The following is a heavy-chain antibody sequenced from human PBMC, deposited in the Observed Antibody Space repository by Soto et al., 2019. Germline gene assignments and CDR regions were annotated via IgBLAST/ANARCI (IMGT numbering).Heavy chain of an antibody. Sequence: KPSETLSLTCAVYGGSFSGYYWSWIRQPPGKGLEWIGEINHSGSTNYNPSLKSRVTISVDTSKNRFSLKLSSVTAADTAVYYCARARAGSGYSKYYYYYYGMDVWGQGTTVTVSS. V-gene: IGHV4-34*01. CDR1: GGSFSGYY. J-gene: IGHJ6*02. CDR2: INHSGST. CDR3: ARARAGSGYSKYYYYYYGMDV. D-gene: IGHD3-22*01.